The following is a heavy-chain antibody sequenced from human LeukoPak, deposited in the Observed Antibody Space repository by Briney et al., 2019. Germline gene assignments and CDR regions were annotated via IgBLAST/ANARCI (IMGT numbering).Heavy chain of an antibody. CDR2: TNPNSGNT. J-gene: IGHJ4*02. CDR3: ARGRRLRLGELSF. CDR1: GYTFTSYD. Sequence: ASVKVSCKASGYTFTSYDINWVRQATGQGLEWMGWTNPNSGNTGYAQKFQGRVTMTRNTSISTAYMELSSLRSEDTAVYYCARGRRLRLGELSFWGQGTLVTVSS. V-gene: IGHV1-8*01. D-gene: IGHD3-16*02.